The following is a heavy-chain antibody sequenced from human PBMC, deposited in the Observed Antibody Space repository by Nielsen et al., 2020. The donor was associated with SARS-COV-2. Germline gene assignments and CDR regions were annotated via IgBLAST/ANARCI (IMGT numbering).Heavy chain of an antibody. V-gene: IGHV1-3*01. CDR3: AREMGFLGAISQWYFDL. CDR2: INAGNGNT. J-gene: IGHJ2*01. D-gene: IGHD2-21*01. Sequence: ASVKVSCKASGYTFTSYAMHWVRQAPGQRLEWMGWINAGNGNTKYSQKFQGRVTITADTSSTTVYMELSSLKSDDTAVYYCAREMGFLGAISQWYFDLWGRGTLVTVSS. CDR1: GYTFTSYA.